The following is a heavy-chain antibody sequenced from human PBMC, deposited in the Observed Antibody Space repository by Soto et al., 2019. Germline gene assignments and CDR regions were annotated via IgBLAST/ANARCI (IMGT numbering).Heavy chain of an antibody. V-gene: IGHV3-15*01. D-gene: IGHD2-15*01. CDR2: IKSKTDGGTT. Sequence: GGSLRLSCAASGFTFSNAWMSWVRQAPGKGLEWVGRIKSKTDGGTTDYAAPVKGRFTISRDDSKNTLYLQMNSLKTEDTAVYYCTTDGVVVAANGFDPWGQGTLVTVSS. CDR3: TTDGVVVAANGFDP. J-gene: IGHJ5*02. CDR1: GFTFSNAW.